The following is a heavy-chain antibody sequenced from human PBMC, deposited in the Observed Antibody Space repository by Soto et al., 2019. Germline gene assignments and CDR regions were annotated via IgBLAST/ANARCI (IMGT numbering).Heavy chain of an antibody. CDR1: GESFSGYI. Sequence: QVQLQQSGAGLLKPSETLSLTCAVYGESFSGYIWTWIRQTPGKGMQWLGQINHSGSASYNPSLKSRVTISAHTSNSQFSMELSSVTAADTAVYYCARGLITRSHYSGGWYYFDSWGKGTQVTVSS. CDR3: ARGLITRSHYSGGWYYFDS. D-gene: IGHD3-3*01. CDR2: INHSGSA. V-gene: IGHV4-34*01. J-gene: IGHJ4*02.